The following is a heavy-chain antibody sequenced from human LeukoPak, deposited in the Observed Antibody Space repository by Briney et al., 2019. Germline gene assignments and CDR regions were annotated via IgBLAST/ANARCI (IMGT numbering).Heavy chain of an antibody. Sequence: GESLKISCKGFGYIFTTSLTGWVRQMPGKGLEWMGIIHPRDSDTRYKPSFQGQVTLSADKSISTAYLPWNRLKAWHTAMYYCARGIETADVTEFDYWGQGTLVTVSS. CDR1: GYIFTTSL. V-gene: IGHV5-51*01. CDR2: IHPRDSDT. CDR3: ARGIETADVTEFDY. D-gene: IGHD6-13*01. J-gene: IGHJ4*02.